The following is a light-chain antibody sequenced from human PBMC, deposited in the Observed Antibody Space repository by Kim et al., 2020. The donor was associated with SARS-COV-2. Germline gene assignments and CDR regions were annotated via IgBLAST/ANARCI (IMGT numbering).Light chain of an antibody. J-gene: IGLJ2*01. Sequence: SYELTQPLSVSVALGQTARITCGGNNIGSKNVRWYQQKPGEAPVQVIYSSSTRPSGIPERFSGSNSGNTATLTISRAPAGDEADYYCQVWDSNTVIFGGG. CDR3: QVWDSNTVI. CDR1: NIGSKN. CDR2: SSS. V-gene: IGLV3-9*01.